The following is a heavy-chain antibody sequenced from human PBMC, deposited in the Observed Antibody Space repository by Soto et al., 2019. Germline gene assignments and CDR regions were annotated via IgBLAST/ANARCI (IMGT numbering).Heavy chain of an antibody. Sequence: PSETLSLTCTVSGGSISSYYWSWIRQPPGKGLEWIGYIYYSGSTNYNPSLKSRVTISVDTSKNQFSLKLSSVTAADTAVYYCARDRLLSSYYYYYYGMDVWGQGTTVTVSS. D-gene: IGHD3-3*02. J-gene: IGHJ6*02. V-gene: IGHV4-59*01. CDR3: ARDRLLSSYYYYYYGMDV. CDR1: GGSISSYY. CDR2: IYYSGST.